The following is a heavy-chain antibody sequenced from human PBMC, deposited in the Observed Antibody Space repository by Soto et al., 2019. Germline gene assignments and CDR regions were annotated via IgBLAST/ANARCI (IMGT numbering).Heavy chain of an antibody. Sequence: XATLSLTCTVSGGSITSRNFYWGWIRQPPGKGLEWIGSIYYSGNTYYNPSLKSRVTISVDTSKNQFSLYLSSVTAADTAVYYCARNYDFSSAYRYYYYGMDVWGQGTTVTVSS. CDR1: GGSITSRNFY. V-gene: IGHV4-39*01. CDR3: ARNYDFSSAYRYYYYGMDV. J-gene: IGHJ6*02. CDR2: IYYSGNT. D-gene: IGHD3-3*01.